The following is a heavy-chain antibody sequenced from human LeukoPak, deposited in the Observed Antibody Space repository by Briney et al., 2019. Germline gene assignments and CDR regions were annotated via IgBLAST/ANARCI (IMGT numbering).Heavy chain of an antibody. CDR1: GFTFSSYW. J-gene: IGHJ6*04. V-gene: IGHV3-7*03. D-gene: IGHD3-9*01. CDR2: IKQDGSEK. CDR3: AKDSREGGYFDWPALLYYYYGMDV. Sequence: GGSLRLPCAASGFTFSSYWMSWVRQAPGKGLEWVANIKQDGSEKYYVDSVKGRFTISRDNAKNTLYLQMNSLRAEDTAVYYCAKDSREGGYFDWPALLYYYYGMDVWGKGTTVTVSS.